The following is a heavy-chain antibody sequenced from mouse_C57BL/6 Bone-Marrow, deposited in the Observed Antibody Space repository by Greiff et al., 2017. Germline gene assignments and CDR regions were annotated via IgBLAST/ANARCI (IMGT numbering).Heavy chain of an antibody. V-gene: IGHV5-12*01. Sequence: EVQLVESGGGLVQPGGSLKLSCAASGFTFSDYYMYWVRQTPEKRLEWVAYISNGGGSTYYPDNVKGRFTISRNNAKTTLCLQTCRLKSEDTAMYYCARPGFDYWGQGTTRTVSS. CDR1: GFTFSDYY. CDR3: ARPGFDY. CDR2: ISNGGGST. J-gene: IGHJ2*01.